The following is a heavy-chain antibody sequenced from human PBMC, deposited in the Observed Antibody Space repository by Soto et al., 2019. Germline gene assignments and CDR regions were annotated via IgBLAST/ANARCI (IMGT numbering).Heavy chain of an antibody. D-gene: IGHD1-1*01. V-gene: IGHV1-69*02. CDR1: GGTFSSYT. J-gene: IGHJ5*02. CDR3: ARSPHDSTWWFDP. Sequence: QVQLVQSGAEVKKPGSSVKVSCKASGGTFSSYTISCVRQAPGQGLEWMGRIIPILGIANYAQKFQGRVTITADKSTSTAYMELSSLRSEDTAVYYCARSPHDSTWWFDPWGQGTLVTVSS. CDR2: IIPILGIA.